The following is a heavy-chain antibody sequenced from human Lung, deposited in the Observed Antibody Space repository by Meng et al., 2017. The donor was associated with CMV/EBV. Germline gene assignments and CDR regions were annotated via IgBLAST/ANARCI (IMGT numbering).Heavy chain of an antibody. J-gene: IGHJ6*02. CDR2: IRGVDGST. CDR1: GFSFSSYA. CDR3: AKNYYDFWSGYFPPTNAMDA. D-gene: IGHD3-3*01. V-gene: IGHV3-23*01. Sequence: SXAASGFSFSSYAMTWVRQAPGTGLEWVSSIRGVDGSTYYTDSGKGRFTISRDNSKNTLYLQINSLRAEDTAVYYCAKNYYDFWSGYFPPTNAMDAWXQGTTVTVSS.